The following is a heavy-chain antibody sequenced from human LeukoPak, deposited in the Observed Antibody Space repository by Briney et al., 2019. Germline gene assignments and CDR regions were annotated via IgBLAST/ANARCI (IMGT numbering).Heavy chain of an antibody. CDR1: GFTFSIYN. Sequence: GGSLRLSCAASGFTFSIYNMNWVRQAPGKGLEWLSFISSGSSTIYYADSVKGRFTISRDNSKNTLYLQMNSLRAEDTAVYYCAEDTQWSGAAPGDYFDYWGQGTLVTVSS. CDR2: ISSGSSTI. V-gene: IGHV3-48*04. D-gene: IGHD1-26*01. CDR3: AEDTQWSGAAPGDYFDY. J-gene: IGHJ4*02.